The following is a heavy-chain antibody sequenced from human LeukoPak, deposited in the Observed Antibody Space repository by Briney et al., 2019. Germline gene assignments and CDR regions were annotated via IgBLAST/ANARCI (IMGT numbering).Heavy chain of an antibody. J-gene: IGHJ4*02. V-gene: IGHV4-59*08. CDR3: ASEGVMTTVTNFDY. CDR1: GGSISSYY. D-gene: IGHD4-17*01. Sequence: SETLSLTCTVSGGSISSYYWSWIRQPPGKGLECIGYIHYTGSTYYNPSLKSRVTISVDTSKNQFSLKLSSVTAADTAVYYCASEGVMTTVTNFDYWGQGTLVTVSS. CDR2: IHYTGST.